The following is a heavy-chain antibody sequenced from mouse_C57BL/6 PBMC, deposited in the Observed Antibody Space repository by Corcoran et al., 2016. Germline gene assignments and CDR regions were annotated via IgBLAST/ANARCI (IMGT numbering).Heavy chain of an antibody. Sequence: QVQLQQPGAELVKPGASVKMSCKASGYTFTSYWITWVKQRPGQGLEWIGDIYPGSGSTNYNEKFKSKATLTVDTSSSTAYMQLSSLTSEDSAVYYCARATMVTGDAMDYWGQGTSVTVSS. CDR3: ARATMVTGDAMDY. CDR1: GYTFTSYW. D-gene: IGHD2-2*01. CDR2: IYPGSGST. J-gene: IGHJ4*01. V-gene: IGHV1-55*01.